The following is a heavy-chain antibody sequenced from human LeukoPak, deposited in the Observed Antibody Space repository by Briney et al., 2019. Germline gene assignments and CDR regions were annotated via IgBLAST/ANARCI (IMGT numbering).Heavy chain of an antibody. CDR3: ARAPYVDTAMVGAFDI. Sequence: ASVTVSCKASGYTFTSYGISWVRQAPGQGLEWMGWISAYNGNTNYAQKLQGRVTMTTDTSTSTAYMELRSLRSDDTAVYYCARAPYVDTAMVGAFDIWGQGTMVTVSS. CDR2: ISAYNGNT. CDR1: GYTFTSYG. D-gene: IGHD5-18*01. V-gene: IGHV1-18*01. J-gene: IGHJ3*02.